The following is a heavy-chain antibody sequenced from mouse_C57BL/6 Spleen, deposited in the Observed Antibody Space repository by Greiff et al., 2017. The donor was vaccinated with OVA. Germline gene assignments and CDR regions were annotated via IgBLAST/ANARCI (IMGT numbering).Heavy chain of an antibody. CDR1: GYTFTDYN. CDR2: INPNNGGT. J-gene: IGHJ4*01. D-gene: IGHD1-1*01. Sequence: VQLKQSGPELVKPGASVKMSCKASGYTFTDYNMHWVKQSHGKSLEWIGYINPNNGGTSYNQKFKGKATLTVNKSSSTAYMELRSLTSEDSAVYYCASSYYYGSSYDAMDYWGQGTSVTVSS. V-gene: IGHV1-22*01. CDR3: ASSYYYGSSYDAMDY.